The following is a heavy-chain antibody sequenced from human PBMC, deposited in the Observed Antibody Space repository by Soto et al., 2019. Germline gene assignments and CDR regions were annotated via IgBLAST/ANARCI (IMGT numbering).Heavy chain of an antibody. J-gene: IGHJ4*02. V-gene: IGHV2-5*02. CDR3: ARTSVNWGSRGLVDY. CDR2: LYWDDDK. CDR1: GFSLSTNGVG. D-gene: IGHD7-27*01. Sequence: QITLKESGPTLVKPTQTLTLTCTFSGFSLSTNGVGVGWIRQPPGKALEWLAFLYWDDDKRYSPSLKSRLTITKYTSKNQVLLTLTNMDPVDTATYYCARTSVNWGSRGLVDYWGQGTLVTVAS.